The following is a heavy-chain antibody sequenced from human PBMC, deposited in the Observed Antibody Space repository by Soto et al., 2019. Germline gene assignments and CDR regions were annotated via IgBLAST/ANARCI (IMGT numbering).Heavy chain of an antibody. Sequence: QITLKESGPTLVKPTQTLTLTCTVSGFSLSTYGVAVGWIRQPPGKALEWVAVIYWDDDKRYSPSLKSRLTLTKDTSKNQAVLTLTNMDPVDTATYYCARAITYSGGWFQNWFDPWGQGTLVTVSS. CDR2: IYWDDDK. J-gene: IGHJ5*02. CDR3: ARAITYSGGWFQNWFDP. CDR1: GFSLSTYGVA. D-gene: IGHD6-19*01. V-gene: IGHV2-5*02.